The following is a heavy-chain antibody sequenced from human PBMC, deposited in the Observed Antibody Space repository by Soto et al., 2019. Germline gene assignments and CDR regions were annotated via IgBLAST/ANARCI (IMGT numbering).Heavy chain of an antibody. Sequence: QVQLVQSGAEVKKPGSSVKVSCKASGGTFSSYAISWVRQAPGQGLEWMGGIIPIFGTANYAQKFQGRVTITADESTSTAYMELSSLRSEDTAVYYCARDPVSTSTSHYYYGMDVWGQGTTVTVSS. CDR3: ARDPVSTSTSHYYYGMDV. CDR2: IIPIFGTA. D-gene: IGHD2-2*01. J-gene: IGHJ6*02. CDR1: GGTFSSYA. V-gene: IGHV1-69*12.